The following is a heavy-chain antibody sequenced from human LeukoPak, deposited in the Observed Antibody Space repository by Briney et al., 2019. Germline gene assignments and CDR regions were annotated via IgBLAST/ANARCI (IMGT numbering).Heavy chain of an antibody. CDR3: ARGPRYSGSYYNY. CDR2: INSDGSST. V-gene: IGHV3-74*01. J-gene: IGHJ4*02. Sequence: PGGSLRLSCAASGFTFSSYWMHWVRQAPGKGLVWVSRINSDGSSTSYADSVKGRFTISRGNAKNTLYLQMNSLRAEDTAVYYCARGPRYSGSYYNYWGQGTLVTVSS. D-gene: IGHD1-26*01. CDR1: GFTFSSYW.